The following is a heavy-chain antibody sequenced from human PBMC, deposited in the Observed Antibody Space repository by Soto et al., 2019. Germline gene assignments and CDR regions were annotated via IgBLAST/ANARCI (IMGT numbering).Heavy chain of an antibody. CDR2: VIAIFGTA. V-gene: IGHV1-69*13. D-gene: IGHD2-2*01. Sequence: SVKVSCKASGGTFSSHAISWVRQAPGQGLEWTGGVIAIFGTAKYAQKLQGRVTITADESTSTAYMALSSLRSEDTAVYYCARGGYCSSTSCSGVLWGQGTLVTVSS. J-gene: IGHJ4*02. CDR3: ARGGYCSSTSCSGVL. CDR1: GGTFSSHA.